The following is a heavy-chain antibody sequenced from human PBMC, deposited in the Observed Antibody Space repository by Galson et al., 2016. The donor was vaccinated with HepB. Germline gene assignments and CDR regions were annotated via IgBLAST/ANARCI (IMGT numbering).Heavy chain of an antibody. J-gene: IGHJ6*02. CDR3: AKATEYSTSWYGFYYGMDV. Sequence: SLRLSCAASGFTFSLNALTWVRQAPGKGLEWVTAISGNGDRTYYADSVKGRFTISRDNSKNTMYLQMNSLRAEDTAVYYCAKATEYSTSWYGFYYGMDVWGQGTTVTVSS. V-gene: IGHV3-23*01. D-gene: IGHD6-13*01. CDR1: GFTFSLNA. CDR2: ISGNGDRT.